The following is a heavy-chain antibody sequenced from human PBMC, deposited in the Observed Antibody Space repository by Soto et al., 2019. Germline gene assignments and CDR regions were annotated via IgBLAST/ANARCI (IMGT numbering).Heavy chain of an antibody. J-gene: IGHJ4*02. CDR2: ISGRDGST. D-gene: IGHD3-9*01. CDR3: TTATGSFVDSIYYFDF. V-gene: IGHV3-23*01. Sequence: PGGSLRLSCAASGFTFSNYAMSWVRQAPGKGLEWVSAISGRDGSTYYADSVRGRFTISRDNSKNTLILQMNSLRAEDTALYYCTTATGSFVDSIYYFDFWGQGSLVTSPQ. CDR1: GFTFSNYA.